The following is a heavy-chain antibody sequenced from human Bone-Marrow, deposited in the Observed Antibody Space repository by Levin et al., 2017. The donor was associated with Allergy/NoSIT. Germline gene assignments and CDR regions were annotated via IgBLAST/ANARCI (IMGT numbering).Heavy chain of an antibody. D-gene: IGHD2-15*01. V-gene: IGHV4-59*11. CDR1: GGSISSHY. J-gene: IGHJ2*01. Sequence: TSETLSLTCTVSGGSISSHYWSWIRQPPGKGLEWIGYIYYSGSTKYNPFLKSRVTLSLDTSKNQVSLKLSSATAADTAVYYCASAPPGGSGYAGFDWYFDLWGRGTLVTVSS. CDR3: ASAPPGGSGYAGFDWYFDL. CDR2: IYYSGST.